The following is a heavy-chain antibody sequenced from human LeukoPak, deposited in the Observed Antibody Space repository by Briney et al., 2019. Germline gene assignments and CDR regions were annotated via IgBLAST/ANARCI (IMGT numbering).Heavy chain of an antibody. Sequence: GGPLRLSCAASGFTFSSYSMNWVRQAPGKGLEWVSYISSSSSTIYYADSVKGRFTISRDNAKNSLYLQMNSLRAEDTAVYYCARDDLYDSSGYYSPGDYYYYYGMDVWGQGTTVTVSS. D-gene: IGHD3-22*01. CDR1: GFTFSSYS. V-gene: IGHV3-48*04. J-gene: IGHJ6*02. CDR3: ARDDLYDSSGYYSPGDYYYYYGMDV. CDR2: ISSSSSTI.